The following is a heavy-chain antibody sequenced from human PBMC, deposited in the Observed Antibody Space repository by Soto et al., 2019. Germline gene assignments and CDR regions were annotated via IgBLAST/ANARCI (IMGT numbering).Heavy chain of an antibody. Sequence: EVQLLESGGGLVQPGGSLRLSCAASGFTFSSYAMSWVRQAPGKGLEWVSAISGSGGSTYYADSVKGRFTISRNNSKNTLYLQMNSLRAEDTAVYYCAKRNGDYYYYYGMDVWGQGTTVTVSS. CDR3: AKRNGDYYYYYGMDV. J-gene: IGHJ6*02. CDR2: ISGSGGST. D-gene: IGHD4-17*01. V-gene: IGHV3-23*01. CDR1: GFTFSSYA.